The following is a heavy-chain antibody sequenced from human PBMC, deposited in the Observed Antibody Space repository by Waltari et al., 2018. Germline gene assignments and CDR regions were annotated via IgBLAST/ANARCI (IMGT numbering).Heavy chain of an antibody. V-gene: IGHV1-2*06. CDR1: GYTFTDSV. Sequence: QVQLVQSEAEVKKPGASVKVSCKASGYTFTDSVIDWVRHAPGQGLEWMELINPKSGATTYPQKLQGRITMTRDTSIGTAYMELGSVTSDDTALYYCARHIDSIRSAGGQGTLVTVSS. D-gene: IGHD2-21*01. CDR3: ARHIDSIRSA. CDR2: INPKSGAT. J-gene: IGHJ4*02.